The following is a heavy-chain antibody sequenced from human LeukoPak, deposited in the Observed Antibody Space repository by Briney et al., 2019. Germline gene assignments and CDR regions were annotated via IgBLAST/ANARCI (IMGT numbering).Heavy chain of an antibody. D-gene: IGHD3-22*01. CDR1: GYSISSGYY. Sequence: SETLSLTCTVSGYSISSGYYWGWIRQPPGKGLEWIGSIYHSGSTYYNPSLKSRVTISVDTSKNRFSLKLSSVTAADTAVYYCAGGYYYDSSGYYSYGAFDIWGQGTMVTVSS. CDR2: IYHSGST. V-gene: IGHV4-38-2*02. CDR3: AGGYYYDSSGYYSYGAFDI. J-gene: IGHJ3*02.